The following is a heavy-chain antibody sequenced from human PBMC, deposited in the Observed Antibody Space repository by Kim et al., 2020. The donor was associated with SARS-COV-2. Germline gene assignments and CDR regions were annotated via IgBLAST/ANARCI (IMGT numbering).Heavy chain of an antibody. J-gene: IGHJ4*02. CDR3: TTDVLYGDTEDDY. D-gene: IGHD4-17*01. V-gene: IGHV3-15*01. CDR2: IKSKTDGGTT. Sequence: GGSLRLSCAASGFTFSNAWMSWVRQAPGKGLEWVGRIKSKTDGGTTDYAAPVKGRFTISRDDSKNTLYLQMNSLKTEDTAVYYCTTDVLYGDTEDDYWGQGTLVTVSS. CDR1: GFTFSNAW.